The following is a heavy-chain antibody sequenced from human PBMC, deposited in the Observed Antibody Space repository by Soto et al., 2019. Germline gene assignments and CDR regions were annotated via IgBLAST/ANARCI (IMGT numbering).Heavy chain of an antibody. Sequence: ASETLSLTCTVSGGSISSSSYYWGWIRQPPGKGLEWIGSIYYSGSTYYNPSLKSRVTISVDTSKNQFSLKLSSVTAADTAVYYCARHFISYSSGRYFDYWGQGTLVTVSS. CDR1: GGSISSSSYY. CDR3: ARHFISYSSGRYFDY. CDR2: IYYSGST. D-gene: IGHD6-19*01. J-gene: IGHJ4*02. V-gene: IGHV4-39*01.